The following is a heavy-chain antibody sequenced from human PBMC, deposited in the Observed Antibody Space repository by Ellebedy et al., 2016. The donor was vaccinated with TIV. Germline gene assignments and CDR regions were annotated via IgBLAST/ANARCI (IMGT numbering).Heavy chain of an antibody. D-gene: IGHD5-18*01. CDR2: ISYNGDET. CDR1: GFAFGGFA. CDR3: SREGYYAFDI. V-gene: IGHV3-21*01. J-gene: IGHJ3*02. Sequence: PGGSLRLSCAASGFAFGGFAINWVRQAPGKGLQWVSSISYNGDETFYADSVRGRFTISRDNAMNSLYLQINSLRAEDTAVYYCSREGYYAFDIWGQGTMVTVSS.